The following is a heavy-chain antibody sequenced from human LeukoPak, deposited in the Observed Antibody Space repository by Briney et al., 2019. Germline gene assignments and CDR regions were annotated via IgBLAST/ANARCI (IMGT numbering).Heavy chain of an antibody. V-gene: IGHV1-24*01. Sequence: ASVKVSCKVSGYTLTELSMHWMRQAPGKGLEWMGGFDPEDGETIYTQKFQGRVTMTEDTSTDTAYMELSSLRSEDTAVYYCATIRYCSSTSCSRDAFDIWGQGTMVTVSS. J-gene: IGHJ3*02. CDR1: GYTLTELS. D-gene: IGHD2-2*01. CDR2: FDPEDGET. CDR3: ATIRYCSSTSCSRDAFDI.